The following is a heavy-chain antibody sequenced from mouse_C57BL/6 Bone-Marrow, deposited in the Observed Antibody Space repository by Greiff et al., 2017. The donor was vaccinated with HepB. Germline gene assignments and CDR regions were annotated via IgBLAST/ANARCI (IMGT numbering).Heavy chain of an antibody. Sequence: EVQLLESGGGLVQPGGSLSLSCAASGFTFTDYYMSWVRQPPGKALEWLGFIRNKANGYTTEDSASVKVRFTISRDNSQSILYLQMNALRAEDSATYYCARTSLITTVVANYAMDYWGQGTSVTVSS. CDR1: GFTFTDYY. J-gene: IGHJ4*01. V-gene: IGHV7-3*01. D-gene: IGHD1-1*01. CDR2: IRNKANGYTT. CDR3: ARTSLITTVVANYAMDY.